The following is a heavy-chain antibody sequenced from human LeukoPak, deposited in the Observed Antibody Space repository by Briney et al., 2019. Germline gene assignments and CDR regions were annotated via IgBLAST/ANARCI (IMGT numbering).Heavy chain of an antibody. CDR2: IQQDASKK. V-gene: IGHV3-7*03. D-gene: IGHD3-3*01. CDR3: ARLPIFGVIRTFDF. CDR1: GFTFSSHW. J-gene: IGHJ4*02. Sequence: GGSLRLSCAASGFTFSSHWMGWVRQAPGKGLEWVANIQQDASKKDYVDSVKGRFTVSRDNAKNSLYLQMDSLTVEDTAVYYCARLPIFGVIRTFDFWGQGALVTVSS.